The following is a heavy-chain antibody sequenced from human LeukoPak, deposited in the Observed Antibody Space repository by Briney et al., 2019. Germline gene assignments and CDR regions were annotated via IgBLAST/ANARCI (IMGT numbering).Heavy chain of an antibody. V-gene: IGHV3-48*01. Sequence: GGSLRLSCAASGFTFSSYSMNWVRQAPGKGLEWVSYISSSSTIYYADSVKGRFTISRDNAKNSLYLQMNSLRAEDTAVYYCARHDFWSGYSPAFDYWGQGTLVTVSS. CDR3: ARHDFWSGYSPAFDY. CDR2: ISSSSTI. J-gene: IGHJ4*02. CDR1: GFTFSSYS. D-gene: IGHD3-3*01.